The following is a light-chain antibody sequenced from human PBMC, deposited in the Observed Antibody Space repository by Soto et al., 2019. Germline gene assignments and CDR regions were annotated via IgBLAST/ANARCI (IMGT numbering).Light chain of an antibody. CDR3: QQYNNWPPYQT. CDR2: GAS. V-gene: IGKV3-15*01. CDR1: QSVATN. Sequence: EFVSTQSPATPFFFPREKDTLPRRAPQSVATNLAWYQQKPGQAPRLLIYGASTRATGIPARFTGSGSGTEFSLTISSLQSEDFAVYYCQQYNNWPPYQTFGQGTKVDIK. J-gene: IGKJ1*01.